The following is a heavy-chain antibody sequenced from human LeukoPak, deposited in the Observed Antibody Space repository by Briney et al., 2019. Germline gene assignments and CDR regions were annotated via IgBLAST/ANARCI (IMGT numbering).Heavy chain of an antibody. J-gene: IGHJ5*02. CDR1: GGSFSGYY. V-gene: IGHV4-34*01. CDR3: ARGPGVRDGCNSIRWFDP. CDR2: INHSGST. D-gene: IGHD5-24*01. Sequence: SETLSLTCAVYGGSFSGYYWSWIRQPPGKGLEWIGEINHSGSTNYNPSLKSRVTISVDTSKNQFSLKLSSVTAADTAVYYCARGPGVRDGCNSIRWFDPWGQGTLVTVSS.